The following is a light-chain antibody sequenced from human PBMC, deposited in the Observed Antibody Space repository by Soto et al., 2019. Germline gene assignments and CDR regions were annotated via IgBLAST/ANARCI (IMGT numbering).Light chain of an antibody. CDR1: QSVHSD. V-gene: IGKV3-15*01. Sequence: EIVMTQSPATLSVSPGEGATLSCRASQSVHSDLAWYQQKPGQAPRLLIYGASTRATGIPARFTGSGSGTEFTLTITSLQSEDFAVYYCQQYTNWPPLTFGGGTKVEI. CDR2: GAS. J-gene: IGKJ4*01. CDR3: QQYTNWPPLT.